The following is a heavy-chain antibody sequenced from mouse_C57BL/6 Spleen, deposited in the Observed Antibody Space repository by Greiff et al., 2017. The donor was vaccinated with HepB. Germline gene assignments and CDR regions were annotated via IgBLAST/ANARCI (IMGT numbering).Heavy chain of an antibody. D-gene: IGHD2-4*01. Sequence: QVQLQQSGPELVKPGASVKISCKASGYAFSSSWMNWVKQRPGKGLEWIGRIYPGDGDTNYNGKFKGKATLTADKSSSTAYMQLSSLTSEDSAVYFCARPDDDREYYFDYWGQGTTLTVSS. CDR2: IYPGDGDT. CDR1: GYAFSSSW. J-gene: IGHJ2*01. V-gene: IGHV1-82*01. CDR3: ARPDDDREYYFDY.